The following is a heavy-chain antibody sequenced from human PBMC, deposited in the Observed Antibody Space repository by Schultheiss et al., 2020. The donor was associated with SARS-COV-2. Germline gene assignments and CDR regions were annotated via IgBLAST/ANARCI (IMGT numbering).Heavy chain of an antibody. D-gene: IGHD6-6*01. CDR2: IYYSGST. V-gene: IGHV4-39*07. J-gene: IGHJ4*02. Sequence: SETLSLTCTVSGGSISSGDYYWSWIRQPPGKGLEWIGSIYYSGSTNYNPSLKSRVTMSVDTSKNQFSLKLSSVTAADTAVYYCARDGSSSSAIAYWGQGTLVTVSS. CDR3: ARDGSSSSAIAY. CDR1: GGSISSGDYY.